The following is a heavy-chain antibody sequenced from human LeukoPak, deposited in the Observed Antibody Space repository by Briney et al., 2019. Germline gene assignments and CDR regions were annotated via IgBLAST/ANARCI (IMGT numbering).Heavy chain of an antibody. J-gene: IGHJ6*03. CDR2: ISASGDKT. Sequence: GGSLRLSCAASNFTFGVYAMSWVRQAPGNGLEWISLISASGDKTYYADSVKGRFTVSRDNSRNTMYLQMDSLRAEDTAVYYCAKDRGGDFYFYMDVWGTGTTVIVSS. CDR3: AKDRGGDFYFYMDV. D-gene: IGHD3-10*01. CDR1: NFTFGVYA. V-gene: IGHV3-23*01.